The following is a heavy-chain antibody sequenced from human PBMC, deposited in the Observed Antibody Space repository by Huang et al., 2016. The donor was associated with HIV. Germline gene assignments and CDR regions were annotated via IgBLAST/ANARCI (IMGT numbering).Heavy chain of an antibody. J-gene: IGHJ4*02. D-gene: IGHD2-15*01. Sequence: EVQLVESGGGLVQPGTSLRLSCAASGFTFGDFNINWVRQAPGKGLEWKSYMSSSSNSKRYADSVKGRFTISRDNARNSLYLQLKSLRVEDTAVYYCARESCSGGTCYLFDFWGQGVLVTVSS. V-gene: IGHV3-48*04. CDR1: GFTFGDFN. CDR3: ARESCSGGTCYLFDF. CDR2: MSSSSNSK.